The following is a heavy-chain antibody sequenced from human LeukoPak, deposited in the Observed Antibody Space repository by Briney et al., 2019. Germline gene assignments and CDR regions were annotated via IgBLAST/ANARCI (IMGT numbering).Heavy chain of an antibody. V-gene: IGHV3-72*01. J-gene: IGHJ4*02. CDR1: GFSFSDHY. D-gene: IGHD6-19*01. CDR2: IRNKANSYTT. Sequence: PGGSLRLSCEASGFSFSDHYVDWVRQAPGQGLEWVGRIRNKANSYTTEYAASVTGRFTISRDESKNSVYLQMNSLKTEDTAVYYCLRSSYSSGWFGDYWGQGILVTVSS. CDR3: LRSSYSSGWFGDY.